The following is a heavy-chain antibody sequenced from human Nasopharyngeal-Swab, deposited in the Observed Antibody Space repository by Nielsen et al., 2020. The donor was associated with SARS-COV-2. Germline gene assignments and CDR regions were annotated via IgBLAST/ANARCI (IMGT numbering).Heavy chain of an antibody. CDR2: TYYRSKWYN. CDR1: WDSVSSNSAA. J-gene: IGHJ6*02. V-gene: IGHV6-1*01. D-gene: IGHD5-18*01. CDR3: ARVLLSRGYSYGKVGYYGMDV. Sequence: SQTLSLTCAISWDSVSSNSAAWNWIRQSPSRGLEWLGRTYYRSKWYNDYAVSVKSRITINPDTSKNQFSLQLNSVTPEDTAVYYCARVLLSRGYSYGKVGYYGMDVWGQGTTVTVSS.